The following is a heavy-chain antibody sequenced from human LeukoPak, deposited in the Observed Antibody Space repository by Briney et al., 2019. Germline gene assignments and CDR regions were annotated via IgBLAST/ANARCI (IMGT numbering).Heavy chain of an antibody. J-gene: IGHJ4*02. V-gene: IGHV3-21*01. Sequence: GGSLRLSCAASGFTFSSYSMNWVRQAPGKGLEWVSSISSSSYIYYADSVKGRFTISRDNAKNSLYLQMNSLRAEDTAVYYCARDRSTVTTTYDSSGYWGQGTLVTVSS. CDR3: ARDRSTVTTTYDSSGY. D-gene: IGHD3-22*01. CDR1: GFTFSSYS. CDR2: ISSSSYI.